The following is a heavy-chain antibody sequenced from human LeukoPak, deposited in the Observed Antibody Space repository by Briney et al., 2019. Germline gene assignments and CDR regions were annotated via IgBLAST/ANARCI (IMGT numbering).Heavy chain of an antibody. D-gene: IGHD4-17*01. V-gene: IGHV1-69*13. CDR2: IFPIFGTA. J-gene: IGHJ4*02. CDR3: ARDLGREGYGDCFDY. Sequence: ASVKVSCKGSGSTFSTYSISWVRQAPGQGLEWMGGIFPIFGTANYAQKFQGRVTITADESTSTAYMELSSLRSEDTAVYYCARDLGREGYGDCFDYWGQGTLVTVSS. CDR1: GSTFSTYS.